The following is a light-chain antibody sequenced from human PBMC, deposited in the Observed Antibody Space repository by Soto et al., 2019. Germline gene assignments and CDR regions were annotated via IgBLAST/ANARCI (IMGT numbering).Light chain of an antibody. CDR2: LGS. CDR1: QSLLHSNGYNY. CDR3: MQALQNPALT. Sequence: IVMTQSPLSLPVTPGEPASISCRSSQSLLHSNGYNYLDWYMQKPGQSPQLLIYLGSNRDSGVPDRVSGSGSGKDFTLKISRVEAEDVGVYYCMQALQNPALTFGGRTKVEIK. J-gene: IGKJ4*01. V-gene: IGKV2-28*01.